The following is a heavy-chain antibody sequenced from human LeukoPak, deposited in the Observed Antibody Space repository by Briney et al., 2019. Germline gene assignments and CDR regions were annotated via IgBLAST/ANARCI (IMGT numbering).Heavy chain of an antibody. V-gene: IGHV4-59*01. D-gene: IGHD4-17*01. CDR1: GGSISGSY. Sequence: SETPSLTCTVSGGSISGSYWSWIRQPPGKGLEWIAYMYNSGSTNYNPSLKSRVTISIDTSKNQFSLKLNSLTAADTAIYYCARGIESYGDYGYWGQGILVTVSS. CDR2: MYNSGST. J-gene: IGHJ4*02. CDR3: ARGIESYGDYGY.